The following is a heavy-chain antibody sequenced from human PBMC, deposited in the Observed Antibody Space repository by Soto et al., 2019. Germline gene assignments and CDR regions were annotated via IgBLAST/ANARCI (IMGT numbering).Heavy chain of an antibody. Sequence: PGGSLRLSCAASGFTFSSYWMSWVRQAPGKGLEWVANIKQDGSEKYYVDSVKGRFTISRDNAKNSLYLQMNSPRAEDTAVYYCARVIEYYDILTGYVTGRAFDIWGQGTMVTVSS. CDR2: IKQDGSEK. V-gene: IGHV3-7*01. D-gene: IGHD3-9*01. CDR3: ARVIEYYDILTGYVTGRAFDI. CDR1: GFTFSSYW. J-gene: IGHJ3*02.